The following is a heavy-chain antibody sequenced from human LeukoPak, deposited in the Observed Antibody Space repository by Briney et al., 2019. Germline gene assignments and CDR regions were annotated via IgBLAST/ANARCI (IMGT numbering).Heavy chain of an antibody. V-gene: IGHV3-7*01. CDR3: ATTLNVATAGYF. J-gene: IGHJ4*02. D-gene: IGHD6-13*01. Sequence: GGSLRLSCAASGFTFNSYWMSWVRQAPGKGLEWVANVQQEGSKKYYVDSVKGRFTISRDNAKNSVYLQMNSLRAEDTATYYCATTLNVATAGYFLGQGTLVTVSS. CDR2: VQQEGSKK. CDR1: GFTFNSYW.